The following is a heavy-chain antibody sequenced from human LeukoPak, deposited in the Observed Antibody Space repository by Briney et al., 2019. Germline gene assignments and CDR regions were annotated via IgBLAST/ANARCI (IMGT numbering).Heavy chain of an antibody. D-gene: IGHD5-18*01. Sequence: GASVKVSCKASGGTFSSYAISRVRQAPGQGLEWMGWISAYNGNTNYAQKLQGRVTMTTDTSTSTAYMELRSLRSDDTAVYYCAREDTAMVDYWGQGTLVTVSS. CDR2: ISAYNGNT. V-gene: IGHV1-18*01. CDR1: GGTFSSYA. J-gene: IGHJ4*02. CDR3: AREDTAMVDY.